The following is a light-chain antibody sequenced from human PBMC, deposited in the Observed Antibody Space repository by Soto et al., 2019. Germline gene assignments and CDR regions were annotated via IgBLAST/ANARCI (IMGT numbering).Light chain of an antibody. V-gene: IGKV1-5*03. CDR2: RAS. J-gene: IGKJ1*01. CDR3: QQYNSFPWT. CDR1: QYVYTG. Sequence: DTHMPHSPSTLSASVGHRVTITCRPSQYVYTGLAWYRQKPGEAPKVLIYRASNLERGVPSRFSGSGSGTEFTLTISSLLPEDFATYYCQQYNSFPWTFGQGTKVDI.